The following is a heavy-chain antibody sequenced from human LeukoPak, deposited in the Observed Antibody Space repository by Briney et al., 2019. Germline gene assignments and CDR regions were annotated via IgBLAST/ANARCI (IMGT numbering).Heavy chain of an antibody. V-gene: IGHV3-11*01. CDR1: GFTFSDYY. J-gene: IGHJ6*02. D-gene: IGHD3-9*01. CDR2: ISSSGSTI. Sequence: GGSLRLSCAASGFTFSDYYMSWIRQAPGKGLERVSYISSSGSTIYYADSVKGRFTISRDNAKNSLYLQMNSLRAEDTAVYYCARDRTYYDILTGLQTYYYYYYGMDVWGQGTTVTVSS. CDR3: ARDRTYYDILTGLQTYYYYYYGMDV.